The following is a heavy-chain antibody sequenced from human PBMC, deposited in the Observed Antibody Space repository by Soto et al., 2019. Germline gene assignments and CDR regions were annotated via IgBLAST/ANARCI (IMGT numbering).Heavy chain of an antibody. CDR3: ARGSGKQWLADFDY. V-gene: IGHV3-30-3*01. J-gene: IGHJ4*02. CDR1: GFTFSSYA. CDR2: ISYDGSNK. D-gene: IGHD6-19*01. Sequence: QVQLVESGGGVVQPGRSLRLSCAASGFTFSSYAMHWVRQAPGKGLEWVALISYDGSNKNYADSVKGRFTISRDNSKNTLYLQMNSLRAEDTAVYFCARGSGKQWLADFDYWGQGTLVTVSS.